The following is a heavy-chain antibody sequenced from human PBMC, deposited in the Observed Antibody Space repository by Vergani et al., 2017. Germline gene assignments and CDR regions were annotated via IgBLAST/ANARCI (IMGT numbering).Heavy chain of an antibody. CDR3: AARYCSSTSCYTDHWYFDL. D-gene: IGHD2-2*02. V-gene: IGHV1-58*02. Sequence: QLVQSGSELKKPGASVKVSCKASGFTFTSSAMQWVRQARGQRLEWIGWIVVGSGNTNYAQKFQERVTITRDMSTSTAYMELSSLRSEDTAVYYCAARYCSSTSCYTDHWYFDLWGRGTLVTVSS. J-gene: IGHJ2*01. CDR1: GFTFTSSA. CDR2: IVVGSGNT.